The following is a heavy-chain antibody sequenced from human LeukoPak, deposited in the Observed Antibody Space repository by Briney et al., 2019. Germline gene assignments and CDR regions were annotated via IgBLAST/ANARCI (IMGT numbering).Heavy chain of an antibody. V-gene: IGHV3-48*04. J-gene: IGHJ6*02. Sequence: GGSLRLSCSAAGITFSSYSMHWVRQAPGRGLEWVSYISSSGTKIQYADSVKGRFTISRDNAKNSLYLQMNSLRAEDTAVYYCARDGLRYFDWSPYYYGMDVWGQGTTVTVSS. CDR3: ARDGLRYFDWSPYYYGMDV. CDR1: GITFSSYS. CDR2: ISSSGTKI. D-gene: IGHD3-9*01.